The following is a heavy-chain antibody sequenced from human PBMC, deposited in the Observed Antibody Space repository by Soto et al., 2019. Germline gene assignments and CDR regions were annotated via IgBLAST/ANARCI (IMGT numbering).Heavy chain of an antibody. J-gene: IGHJ4*02. V-gene: IGHV1-2*02. Sequence: ASVKVSCKASGYTFTGHYIHWVRQAPEQGPEWMGEIGPESGATRYAQRFQGRVTMTRDMSITTVYMELNDLSPDDTAVYYCGRGRSGQIVVFYWGQGTPVTAPQ. D-gene: IGHD1-26*01. CDR3: GRGRSGQIVVFY. CDR1: GYTFTGHY. CDR2: IGPESGAT.